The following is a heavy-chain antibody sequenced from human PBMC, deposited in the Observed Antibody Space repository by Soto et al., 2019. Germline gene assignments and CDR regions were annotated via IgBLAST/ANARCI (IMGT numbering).Heavy chain of an antibody. J-gene: IGHJ6*02. CDR1: GYTLSALS. V-gene: IGHV1-24*01. CDR2: FDPEDGET. CDR3: ATAFLEWLLSYPYGMDV. D-gene: IGHD3-3*02. Sequence: SVRGSCTVSGYTLSALSMRSVREAAGQGLEWMGGFDPEDGETIYAQKFQCRVTMTEDTSTDTAYMELSSLRSEDTAVYYFATAFLEWLLSYPYGMDVWGQGTTVTVSS.